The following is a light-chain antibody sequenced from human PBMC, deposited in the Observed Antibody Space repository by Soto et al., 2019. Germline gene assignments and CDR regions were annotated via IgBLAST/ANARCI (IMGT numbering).Light chain of an antibody. CDR3: QSYDSSLMASKG. J-gene: IGLJ1*01. V-gene: IGLV1-40*01. CDR2: AKS. CDR1: SSNIGAGYD. Sequence: QSVRRPLPSVSGAPGQRFTISCSGSSSNIGAGYDVQWYRQFPGTAPKLIIYAKSERPSGVPDRFSGSKSGTSASLAITGLQAEDEADYYCQSYDSSLMASKGFGNGTKVTVL.